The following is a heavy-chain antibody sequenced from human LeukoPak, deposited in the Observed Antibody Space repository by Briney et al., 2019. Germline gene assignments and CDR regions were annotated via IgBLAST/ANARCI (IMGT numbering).Heavy chain of an antibody. V-gene: IGHV4-59*08. CDR3: ARHRSSSSSIPGLNAFDI. D-gene: IGHD6-13*01. CDR2: IYYSGST. CDR1: GGSISSYY. J-gene: IGHJ3*02. Sequence: PSETLSLTCTVSGGSISSYYWSWIRQPPGKGLEWIGYIYYSGSTNYNPSLKSRVTISVDTSKNQFSLKLSSVTAADTAVYYCARHRSSSSSIPGLNAFDIWGQGTMVTVSS.